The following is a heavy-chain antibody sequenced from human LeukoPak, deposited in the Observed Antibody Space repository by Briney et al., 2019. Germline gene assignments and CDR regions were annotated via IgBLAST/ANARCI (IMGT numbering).Heavy chain of an antibody. J-gene: IGHJ5*02. CDR3: ARDITMVRGVHAENWFDP. CDR1: GGSISSSSYY. D-gene: IGHD3-10*01. CDR2: IYYSGST. Sequence: SETLSLTCTVSGGSISSSSYYWGWIRQPPGKGLEWIGSIYYSGSTYYNPSLKSRVTISVDTSKNQFSLKLSSVTAADTAVYYCARDITMVRGVHAENWFDPWGQGTLVTVSS. V-gene: IGHV4-39*02.